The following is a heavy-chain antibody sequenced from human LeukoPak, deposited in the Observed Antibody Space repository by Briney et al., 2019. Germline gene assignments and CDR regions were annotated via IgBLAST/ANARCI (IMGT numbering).Heavy chain of an antibody. V-gene: IGHV1-69*13. D-gene: IGHD3-10*01. Sequence: ASVKVSCKASGDNFSTYSFSWVRQAPGQGLEWMGGIMPIFDTSNYAQKFQGRVTITADESTSTAYMELRSLTPEDTAVYYCARDPSKIRGVKAFDYWGQGTLVTVSS. J-gene: IGHJ4*02. CDR1: GDNFSTYS. CDR3: ARDPSKIRGVKAFDY. CDR2: IMPIFDTS.